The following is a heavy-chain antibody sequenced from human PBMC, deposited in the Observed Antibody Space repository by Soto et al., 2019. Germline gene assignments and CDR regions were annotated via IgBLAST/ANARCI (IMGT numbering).Heavy chain of an antibody. D-gene: IGHD5-18*01. CDR1: GFTFSSYA. J-gene: IGHJ4*02. CDR3: TKSHSTALVPYYFDY. CDR2: MSSDGSNT. Sequence: QVRLVESGGGVVQPGTSLRLSCAASGFTFSSYAIHWVHQAPGKGLEWVAFMSSDGSNTFYADSVRGRFTVSRDNSKSTLYLQMNGLMPEDTAVYYCTKSHSTALVPYYFDYWGQGTLVTVSS. V-gene: IGHV3-30*18.